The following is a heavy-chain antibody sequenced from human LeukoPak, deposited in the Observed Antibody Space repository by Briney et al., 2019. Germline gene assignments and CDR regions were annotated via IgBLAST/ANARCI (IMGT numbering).Heavy chain of an antibody. CDR1: GYTFTSYY. V-gene: IGHV1-46*03. Sequence: ASVKVSCKASGYTFTSYYMHWVRQAPGQGLEWMGIINPSGGSTSYAQKFQGRVTMTRDTSTSTVYMELSSLRSEDTAVYYCARNLSRFLEWLSGWFDPWGQGTLVTVSS. J-gene: IGHJ5*02. CDR2: INPSGGST. CDR3: ARNLSRFLEWLSGWFDP. D-gene: IGHD3-3*01.